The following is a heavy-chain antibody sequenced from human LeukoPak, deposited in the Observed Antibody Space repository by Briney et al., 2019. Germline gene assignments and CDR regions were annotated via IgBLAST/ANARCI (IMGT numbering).Heavy chain of an antibody. CDR2: INTDGSST. CDR3: ARESGIAAALDL. Sequence: GGSLRLSCAASGFIFSSYAMTWVRQAPGKGLVWVSRINTDGSSTSYADSVKGRFTISRDNAKNTLYLQMNSLRAEDTAVYYCARESGIAAALDLWGQGTLVTVSS. D-gene: IGHD6-13*01. CDR1: GFIFSSYA. V-gene: IGHV3-74*01. J-gene: IGHJ5*02.